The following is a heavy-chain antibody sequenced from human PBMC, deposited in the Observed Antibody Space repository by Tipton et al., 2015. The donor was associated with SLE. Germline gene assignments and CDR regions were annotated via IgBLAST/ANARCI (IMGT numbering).Heavy chain of an antibody. V-gene: IGHV3-30*19. Sequence: SLRLSCAVSGFSLNNYGVFWVRQAPGKGLDWVTVIAYDGVIKYYADSVKGRFTISRDDSKNEVDLQMNSLRVEDTAVYYCAKQAKGADGYGYTHYAMDVWGQGTTVTVS. CDR3: AKQAKGADGYGYTHYAMDV. D-gene: IGHD5-18*01. CDR2: IAYDGVIK. CDR1: GFSLNNYG. J-gene: IGHJ6*02.